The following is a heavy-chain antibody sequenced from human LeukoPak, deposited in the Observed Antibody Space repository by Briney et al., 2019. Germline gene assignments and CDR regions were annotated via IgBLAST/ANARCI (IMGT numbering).Heavy chain of an antibody. Sequence: GGSLRLSCAASGFTFSSYAMSWVRQAPGKGLEWVSAISGGDGSTYFADSVKGRFTISRDNSRNTLYLQMNSLRAEDTAVYYCAKGFRYDILTEGFIDYWGQGTLVIVSS. J-gene: IGHJ4*02. D-gene: IGHD3-9*01. CDR2: ISGGDGST. CDR1: GFTFSSYA. CDR3: AKGFRYDILTEGFIDY. V-gene: IGHV3-23*01.